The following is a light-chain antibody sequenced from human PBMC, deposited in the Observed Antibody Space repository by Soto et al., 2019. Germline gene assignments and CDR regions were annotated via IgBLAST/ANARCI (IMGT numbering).Light chain of an antibody. CDR1: ALPKQY. Sequence: SYELTQPPSVSVSPGQTARITCSGDALPKQYAYWYQQKPGQAPVLVIYNDSERPSGIPERFSGSSSGTTVTLTISGVQAEDEADYYCQSADSSGTYEVFGGGTQLTVL. CDR3: QSADSSGTYEV. J-gene: IGLJ7*01. CDR2: NDS. V-gene: IGLV3-25*03.